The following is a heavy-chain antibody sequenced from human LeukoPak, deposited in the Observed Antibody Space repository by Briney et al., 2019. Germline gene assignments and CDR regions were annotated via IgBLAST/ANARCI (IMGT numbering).Heavy chain of an antibody. CDR3: AELGITMIGGV. V-gene: IGHV3-48*03. Sequence: QTGGSLRLSCAASGFSFSNYELTWMRQAPGKGLEWISYISDSGSIIYYADSVKGRFTISRDNAKNSLYLQMNSLRAEDTAVYYCAELGITMIGGVWGKGTTVTISS. J-gene: IGHJ6*04. D-gene: IGHD3-10*02. CDR2: ISDSGSII. CDR1: GFSFSNYE.